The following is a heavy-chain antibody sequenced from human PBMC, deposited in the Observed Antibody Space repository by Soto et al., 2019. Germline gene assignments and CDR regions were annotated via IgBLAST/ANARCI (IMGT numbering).Heavy chain of an antibody. V-gene: IGHV1-3*01. Sequence: ASVKVSCKASGYTFTSYAMHWVRQAPGQRLEWMGWINAGNGNTKYSQKFQGRVTITRDTSASTAYMELSSLRSEDTAVYYCAREVVATIRNLDLGLSYYYYMDVWGKGTTVNVSS. CDR1: GYTFTSYA. CDR2: INAGNGNT. J-gene: IGHJ6*03. CDR3: AREVVATIRNLDLGLSYYYYMDV. D-gene: IGHD5-12*01.